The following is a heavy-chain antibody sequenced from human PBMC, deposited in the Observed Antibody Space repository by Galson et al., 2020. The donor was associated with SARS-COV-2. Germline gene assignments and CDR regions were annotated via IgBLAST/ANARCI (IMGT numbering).Heavy chain of an antibody. J-gene: IGHJ4*02. CDR2: IIPILGIA. CDR3: ARVLYYYDSSGYPFDY. CDR1: GGTFSSYA. V-gene: IGHV1-69*10. Sequence: SVKVSCKASGGTFSSYAISWVRQAPGQGLEWMGGIIPILGIANYAQKFQGRVTITADKSTSTAYMELSSLRSEDTAVYYCARVLYYYDSSGYPFDYWGQGTLVTVSS. D-gene: IGHD3-22*01.